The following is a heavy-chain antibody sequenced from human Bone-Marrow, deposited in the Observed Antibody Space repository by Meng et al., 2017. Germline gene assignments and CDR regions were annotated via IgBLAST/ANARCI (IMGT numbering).Heavy chain of an antibody. V-gene: IGHV3-48*03. D-gene: IGHD3-22*01. CDR2: ISRSGTTM. J-gene: IGHJ3*02. CDR1: GFKASDFE. CDR3: VREGFFYDNTGYYSRSAFDI. Sequence: GGSLRPSCEASGFKASDFEMNWVRQAPGKGLEWVSYISRSGTTMYYPDSVKGRFTISRDNAKNSLSLQLHSLRHEDTAVYFCVREGFFYDNTGYYSRSAFDIWGRGTVVTVSS.